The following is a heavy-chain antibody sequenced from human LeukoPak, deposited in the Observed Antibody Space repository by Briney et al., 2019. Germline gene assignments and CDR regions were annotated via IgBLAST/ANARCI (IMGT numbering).Heavy chain of an antibody. J-gene: IGHJ4*02. CDR2: INPSGGTT. CDR3: ARDHRPSYDSSAYYYPGAY. D-gene: IGHD3-22*01. Sequence: ASVKVSCKASGYTFTSYYIHWVRQAPGQGLEWMAIINPSGGTTSYAQKFQGRLTMTRDTSTSTVYMELSSLRSEDTAVYYCARDHRPSYDSSAYYYPGAYWGQGTLVTVSS. CDR1: GYTFTSYY. V-gene: IGHV1-46*01.